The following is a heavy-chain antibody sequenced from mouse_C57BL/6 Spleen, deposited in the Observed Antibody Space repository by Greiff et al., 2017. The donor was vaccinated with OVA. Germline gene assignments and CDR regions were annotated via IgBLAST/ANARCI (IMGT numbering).Heavy chain of an antibody. CDR3: TGMSTFDD. Sequence: EVQVEESGGGLVQPGGSMKLSCVASGFTFSNYWMNWVRQSPEKGLEWVAQIRLKSDNYASHYAESVKGRFTISRDDSKSSINLQMNNLRAEETGIYYCTGMSTFDDWGQGTTLTVSS. CDR2: IRLKSDNYAS. V-gene: IGHV6-3*01. CDR1: GFTFSNYW. D-gene: IGHD2-4*01. J-gene: IGHJ2*01.